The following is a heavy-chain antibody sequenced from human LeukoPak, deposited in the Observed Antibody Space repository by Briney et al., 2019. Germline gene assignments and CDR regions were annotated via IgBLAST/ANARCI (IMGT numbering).Heavy chain of an antibody. CDR1: GFTFSSYA. Sequence: PGGSLRLSCAASGFTFSSYAMHWVRQAPGKGLEWVAVISYDGSNKYYADSVKGRFTISRDNSKNTLYLQMNSLRAEDTAVYYCARTYYDFWSGPNPGLYYYYGMDVWGQGTTVTVSS. V-gene: IGHV3-30-3*01. J-gene: IGHJ6*02. CDR2: ISYDGSNK. D-gene: IGHD3-3*01. CDR3: ARTYYDFWSGPNPGLYYYYGMDV.